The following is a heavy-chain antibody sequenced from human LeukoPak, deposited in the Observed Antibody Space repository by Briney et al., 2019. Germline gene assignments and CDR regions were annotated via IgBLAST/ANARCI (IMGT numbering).Heavy chain of an antibody. CDR1: GFTFSSYA. D-gene: IGHD6-19*01. CDR3: ARDPGLYSSGWYLDY. V-gene: IGHV3-30*04. Sequence: RSLRLSCAASGFTFSSYAMHWVRQAPGKGLEWVAVISYDGSNKYYADSVKGRFTISRDNSKNTLYLQMNSLRAEDTAVYYCARDPGLYSSGWYLDYWGQGTLVTVSS. J-gene: IGHJ4*02. CDR2: ISYDGSNK.